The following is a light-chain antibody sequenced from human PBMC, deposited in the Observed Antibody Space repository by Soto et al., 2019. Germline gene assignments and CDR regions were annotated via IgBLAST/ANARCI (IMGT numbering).Light chain of an antibody. Sequence: QSVLAQPPSSSGSPGQSVTISCTGTISDIGAYIYVSWYQQHPGKAPKLVISEVSRRPSGVPERFSGSKSGNTASLTVSGLQADDEAHYYCRSYAGSNNFVFGTRTKVTVL. CDR2: EVS. CDR1: ISDIGAYIY. V-gene: IGLV2-8*01. J-gene: IGLJ1*01. CDR3: RSYAGSNNFV.